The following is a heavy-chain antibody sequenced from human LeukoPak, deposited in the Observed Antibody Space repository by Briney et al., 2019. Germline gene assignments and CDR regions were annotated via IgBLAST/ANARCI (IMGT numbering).Heavy chain of an antibody. Sequence: ASVKVSCKVSGYTLTELSMHWVRQAPGKGLEWVGGFDPEDGETIYAQKFQGRVTMTEDRSTDTAYMELSRLRSEDTAVYYCATRSMITFGGVIVTQNWFDPWGQGTMVTVSS. CDR2: FDPEDGET. D-gene: IGHD3-16*02. J-gene: IGHJ5*02. CDR1: GYTLTELS. CDR3: ATRSMITFGGVIVTQNWFDP. V-gene: IGHV1-24*01.